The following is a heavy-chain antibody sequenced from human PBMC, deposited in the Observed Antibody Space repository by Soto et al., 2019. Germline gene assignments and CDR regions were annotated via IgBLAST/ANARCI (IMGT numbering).Heavy chain of an antibody. Sequence: QVQLVESGGGVVQPGRSLRLSCAASGFTFSSYGMHGVRQAPGKGLEWVAVISYDGSNKYYADSVKGRFTISRDNSKNTLYLKMNSLRAEDTAVYYCAKDLLTGTTEYYFDYWGQGTLVTVSS. CDR3: AKDLLTGTTEYYFDY. CDR2: ISYDGSNK. D-gene: IGHD1-7*01. CDR1: GFTFSSYG. J-gene: IGHJ4*02. V-gene: IGHV3-30*18.